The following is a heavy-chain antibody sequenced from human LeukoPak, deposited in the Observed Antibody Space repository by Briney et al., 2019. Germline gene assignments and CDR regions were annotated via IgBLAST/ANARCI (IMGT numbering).Heavy chain of an antibody. J-gene: IGHJ6*03. CDR2: IWDDGSYK. Sequence: GGSLRLSCAASGFVFSSFAMHWVRQAPGKGLEWVASIWDDGSYKYHGDSVKGRFTITRDNSKNTLFLQKSGLRVEDTAVYYCASAPFFCFGGSCPYYMDVWGKGTLVTVSS. V-gene: IGHV3-33*01. D-gene: IGHD2-15*01. CDR1: GFVFSSFA. CDR3: ASAPFFCFGGSCPYYMDV.